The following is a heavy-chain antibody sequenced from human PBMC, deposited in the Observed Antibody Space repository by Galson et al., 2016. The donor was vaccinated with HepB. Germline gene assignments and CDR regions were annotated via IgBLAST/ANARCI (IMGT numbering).Heavy chain of an antibody. J-gene: IGHJ4*02. CDR1: GFNFNKAW. V-gene: IGHV3-15*05. CDR2: IKSEVDGVTT. CDR3: TTLSGD. D-gene: IGHD5-24*01. Sequence: SLRLSCAASGFNFNKAWMNWVRQAPGKGLEWVGRIKSEVDGVTTNYAAPVKGRFTISRADSQNTLYLQMHSLKIEDTAVYYCTTLSGDWGQGTLVTVSS.